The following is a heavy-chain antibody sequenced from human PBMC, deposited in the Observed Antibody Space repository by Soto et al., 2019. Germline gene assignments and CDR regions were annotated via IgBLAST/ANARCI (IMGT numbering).Heavy chain of an antibody. V-gene: IGHV3-30-3*01. CDR3: ARPRYYYDSNTYSDGKPADY. Sequence: QVQLVDSGGGVVQPGGSLRLSCAASGFTVSSYDMYWVRQAPGKGLEWMAFISHDGNNKYYEDSVKGRFSISRDNSKNTRYLQMNSLRTEDTAIFYYARPRYYYDSNTYSDGKPADYWGLGTLVTVSS. CDR1: GFTVSSYD. J-gene: IGHJ4*02. CDR2: ISHDGNNK. D-gene: IGHD3-22*01.